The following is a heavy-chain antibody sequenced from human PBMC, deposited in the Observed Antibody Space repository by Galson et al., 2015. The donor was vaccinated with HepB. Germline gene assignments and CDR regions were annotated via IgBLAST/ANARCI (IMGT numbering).Heavy chain of an antibody. V-gene: IGHV1-8*02. CDR2: MTSNSGYT. CDR3: ARVSRYLNHPYNWFDP. CDR1: GYTFSTYD. Sequence: SVKVSCKASGYTFSTYDITWVRQATGQGLEWMGWMTSNSGYTVYAQKFQGRVTMTRNTSISTAYMELSGLRSEDTAVYYCARVSRYLNHPYNWFDPWGQGTLVTVSS. D-gene: IGHD1-14*01. J-gene: IGHJ5*02.